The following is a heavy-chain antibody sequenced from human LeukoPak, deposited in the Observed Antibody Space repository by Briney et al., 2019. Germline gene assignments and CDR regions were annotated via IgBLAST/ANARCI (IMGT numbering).Heavy chain of an antibody. V-gene: IGHV3-7*01. J-gene: IGHJ4*02. Sequence: GGSLRLSCAVSGFTFNQYRMNCVRQAPGKGLEWVAQINQDGSEEYYVDSVKGRFTISRDNAENSVSLQMVSLRPEDTAVYYCARGDYYDSSGYSAEVWFFDYWGPGTLVSVSS. D-gene: IGHD3-22*01. CDR3: ARGDYYDSSGYSAEVWFFDY. CDR1: GFTFNQYR. CDR2: INQDGSEE.